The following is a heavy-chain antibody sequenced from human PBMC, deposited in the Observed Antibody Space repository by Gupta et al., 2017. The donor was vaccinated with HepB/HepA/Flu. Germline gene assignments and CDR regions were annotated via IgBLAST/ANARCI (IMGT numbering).Heavy chain of an antibody. J-gene: IGHJ4*02. D-gene: IGHD2-15*01. V-gene: IGHV3-23*01. CDR3: AXGDSNIXYGSGGNCYPLDY. CDR2: VSGSGGHT. CDR1: GFIFSNYG. Sequence: EVQLLESGGGLVQPGGSLRLSCAASGFIFSNYGMTWVRQAPGKGLEWGSGVSGSGGHTYYADSVKGRCTIYRDDSKNTVYLQMNSLRAEDTAVYYXAXGDSNIXYGSGGNCYPLDYWGQGTLVTVSS.